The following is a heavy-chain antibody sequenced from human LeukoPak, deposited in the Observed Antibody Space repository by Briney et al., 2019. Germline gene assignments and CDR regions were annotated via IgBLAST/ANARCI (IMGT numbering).Heavy chain of an antibody. D-gene: IGHD6-19*01. CDR3: VRRARDSSGWYPDY. CDR2: IYYKGNP. V-gene: IGHV4-59*08. Sequence: AEPLSLPCTLSSRPISRYYWRWPPHPPEKAVVGIGYIYYKGNPNYDPSFQIRVTISLDTSTNQFSLKLSSVTAADTGFYYCVRRARDSSGWYPDYWGRGTLVTVSP. J-gene: IGHJ4*02. CDR1: SRPISRYY.